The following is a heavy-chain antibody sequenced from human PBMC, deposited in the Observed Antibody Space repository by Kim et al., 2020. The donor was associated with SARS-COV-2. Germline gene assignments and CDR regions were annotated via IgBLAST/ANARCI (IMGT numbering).Heavy chain of an antibody. CDR3: ARRGRGRYYGMDV. J-gene: IGHJ6*02. CDR2: INSDGSST. D-gene: IGHD3-16*01. CDR1: GFTFSSYW. V-gene: IGHV3-74*01. Sequence: GGSLRLSCAASGFTFSSYWMHWVRQAPGKGLVWDSRINSDGSSTSYADSVKGRFTISRDNAKNTLYLQMNSLRAEDTAVYYCARRGRGRYYGMDVWGQGTTVTVSS.